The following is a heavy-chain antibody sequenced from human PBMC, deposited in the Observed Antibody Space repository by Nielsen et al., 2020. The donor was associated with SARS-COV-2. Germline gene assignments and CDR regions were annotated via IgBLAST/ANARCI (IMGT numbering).Heavy chain of an antibody. CDR1: GFSFNSYW. V-gene: IGHV3-7*03. Sequence: GGFLRLSCAASGFSFNSYWMSWVRQAPGKGLEWVANIKQDGGEKYYVDSVKGRFTISRDNAKNSLYLQMNSLTAEDTAVYYCAKVFGNVCPYNWGQGTLVTVSS. D-gene: IGHD3-10*02. CDR2: IKQDGGEK. CDR3: AKVFGNVCPYN. J-gene: IGHJ4*02.